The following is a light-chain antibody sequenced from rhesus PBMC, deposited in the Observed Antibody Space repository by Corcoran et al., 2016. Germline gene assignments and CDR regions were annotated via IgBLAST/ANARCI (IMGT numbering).Light chain of an antibody. J-gene: IGKJ1*01. CDR1: QSISSW. CDR2: KAS. V-gene: IGKV1-22*01. Sequence: DIQMTQSPSSLSASVGDTVTITCRASQSISSWLAWYQQKPGKAPKILIYKASNLQSGVPSRFSGSGSGTYFPLTITSLQSEDFATYYCKQYSNSHRTFGRGTKVEIK. CDR3: KQYSNSHRT.